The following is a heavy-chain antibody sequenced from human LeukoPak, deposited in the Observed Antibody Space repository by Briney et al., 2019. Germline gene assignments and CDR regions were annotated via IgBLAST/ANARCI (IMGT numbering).Heavy chain of an antibody. CDR1: GGSISSSSYY. V-gene: IGHV4-39*01. CDR2: IYYSGST. CDR3: ARAQYYYDTRYYFDY. Sequence: SETLSLTCTVSGGSISSSSYYWGWIRQPPGKGLEWIGSIYYSGSTYYNPSLKSRVTTSVGTSKNQFSLKLSSVTAADTAVYYCARAQYYYDTRYYFDYWGQGTLVTVSS. J-gene: IGHJ4*02. D-gene: IGHD3-22*01.